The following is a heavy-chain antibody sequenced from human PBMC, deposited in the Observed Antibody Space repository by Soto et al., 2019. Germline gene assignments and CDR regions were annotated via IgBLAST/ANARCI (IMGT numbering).Heavy chain of an antibody. CDR1: GGTFSSYA. CDR3: ARGSRWTVTTAGSFDY. Sequence: QVQLLQSGAEVKKPGSSVKVSCKASGGTFSSYAISWVRQAPGQWLKWMGGIIPIFGTANYAQKFQGGVTITADESTSTAYMELSSLRSEDAAVYYCARGSRWTVTTAGSFDYWGQGTLVTVSS. CDR2: IIPIFGTA. V-gene: IGHV1-69*01. D-gene: IGHD4-17*01. J-gene: IGHJ4*02.